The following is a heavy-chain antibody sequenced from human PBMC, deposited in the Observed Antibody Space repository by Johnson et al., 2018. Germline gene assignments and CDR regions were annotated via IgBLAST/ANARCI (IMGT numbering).Heavy chain of an antibody. V-gene: IGHV3-9*01. Sequence: VQLVQSGGGLVQPGRSLRISCAASGFTFEAFAMHWVRQAPGKGLEWVSTITWNSDNTAYADSVRGRFTITRDNAKKSLDLQMKSLRVEDTALYYCAKDRGPFLVTRECFDHWGQATLVTVS. CDR2: ITWNSDNT. CDR3: AKDRGPFLVTRECFDH. CDR1: GFTFEAFA. J-gene: IGHJ4*02. D-gene: IGHD2/OR15-2a*01.